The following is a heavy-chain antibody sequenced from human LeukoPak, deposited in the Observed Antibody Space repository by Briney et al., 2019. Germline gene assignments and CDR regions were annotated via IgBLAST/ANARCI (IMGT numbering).Heavy chain of an antibody. CDR2: ISAYNGNT. CDR1: GYTFTSYG. V-gene: IGHV1-18*01. Sequence: GASVKVSCKASGYTFTSYGISWVRQAPGQGLEWMGWISAYNGNTNYAQKLQGRVTMTTDTSTSTAYMELRSLRSDDTAVYYCARNYYYDSSGYYVPLAIDYWGQGTLATVSS. CDR3: ARNYYYDSSGYYVPLAIDY. D-gene: IGHD3-22*01. J-gene: IGHJ4*02.